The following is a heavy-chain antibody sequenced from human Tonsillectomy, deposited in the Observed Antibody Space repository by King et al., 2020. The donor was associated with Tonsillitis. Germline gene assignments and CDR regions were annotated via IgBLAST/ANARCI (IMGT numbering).Heavy chain of an antibody. CDR1: GGSISSYY. CDR3: ATYGLDY. D-gene: IGHD3-10*01. CDR2: IYDSGST. J-gene: IGHJ4*02. V-gene: IGHV4-59*01. Sequence: VQLQESGPGLVKPSETLSLTCTVSGGSISSYYWSWIRQPPGKELEGIGDIYDSGSTNYNPPLKSRVAISVDTSKTQFSLKLSSVTAADTAVDYCATYGLDYWGQGTLVTVSS.